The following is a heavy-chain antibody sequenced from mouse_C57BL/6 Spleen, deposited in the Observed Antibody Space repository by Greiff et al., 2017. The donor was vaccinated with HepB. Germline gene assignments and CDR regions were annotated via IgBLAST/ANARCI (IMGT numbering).Heavy chain of an antibody. Sequence: EVQLQQSGPELVKPGASVKISCKASGYTFTDYYMNWVKQSHGKSLEWIGDINPNNGGTSYNQKFKGKATLTVDKSSSTAYMELRSLTSEDSAVYYCARSHYYGSSYPYAMDYWGQGTSVTVSS. CDR2: INPNNGGT. CDR3: ARSHYYGSSYPYAMDY. D-gene: IGHD1-1*01. CDR1: GYTFTDYY. J-gene: IGHJ4*01. V-gene: IGHV1-26*01.